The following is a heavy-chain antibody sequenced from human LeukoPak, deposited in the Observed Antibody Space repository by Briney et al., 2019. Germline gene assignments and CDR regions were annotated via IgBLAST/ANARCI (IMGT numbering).Heavy chain of an antibody. CDR2: INGDGSST. J-gene: IGHJ5*02. CDR3: ARDDAYSSGWYLANWFDP. Sequence: GGSLRLSCAASGFTFSSYWMHWVRQAPGKGLVWVSHINGDGSSTSYADSVKGRFTISRDNAKNTLYLQMNSLRAEDTAVYYCARDDAYSSGWYLANWFDPWGQGTLVTVSS. V-gene: IGHV3-74*01. CDR1: GFTFSSYW. D-gene: IGHD6-19*01.